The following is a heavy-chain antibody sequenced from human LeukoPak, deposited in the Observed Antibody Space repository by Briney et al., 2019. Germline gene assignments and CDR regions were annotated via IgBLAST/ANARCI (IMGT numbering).Heavy chain of an antibody. CDR1: GYTFTSYA. V-gene: IGHV1-3*01. Sequence: GASMKVSCKASGYTFTSYAVHWVRLAPGQRLEWMRWINAGNGNTKYSQKFQGRVTITRDTSASTAYMELSSLRSEDTAVYYCARRGDVIPYYYGMDVWGQGTTVTVSS. J-gene: IGHJ6*02. D-gene: IGHD2-21*02. CDR2: INAGNGNT. CDR3: ARRGDVIPYYYGMDV.